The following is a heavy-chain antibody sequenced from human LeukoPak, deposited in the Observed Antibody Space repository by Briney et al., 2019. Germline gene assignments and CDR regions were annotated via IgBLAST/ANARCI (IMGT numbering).Heavy chain of an antibody. D-gene: IGHD5-24*01. J-gene: IGHJ4*02. V-gene: IGHV1-46*01. CDR1: GYSFISSH. Sequence: ASVKVSCKASGYSFISSHLHWVRQAPGQGLEWMGIINPNGGSATYAQKFQGRVTMTRDTSTSTVYMELSSLRSDDTAVYYCARDVEYWGQGTLVTLSS. CDR2: INPNGGSA. CDR3: ARDVEY.